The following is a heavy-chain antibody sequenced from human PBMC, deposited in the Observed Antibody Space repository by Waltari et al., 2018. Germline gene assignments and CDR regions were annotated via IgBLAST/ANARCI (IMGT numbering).Heavy chain of an antibody. CDR2: ISGSGGST. J-gene: IGHJ4*02. D-gene: IGHD6-19*01. CDR1: GFTFSTYA. V-gene: IGHV3-23*01. CDR3: AKDYSSGWYYFDY. Sequence: EVQLLESGGGLVQPGGSLRLSCAASGFTFSTYAMSWVGQAPGKGLEWVSAISGSGGSTYYADSVKGRFTISRDNSKNTLYLQMNSLRAEDTAVYYCAKDYSSGWYYFDYWGQGTLVTVSS.